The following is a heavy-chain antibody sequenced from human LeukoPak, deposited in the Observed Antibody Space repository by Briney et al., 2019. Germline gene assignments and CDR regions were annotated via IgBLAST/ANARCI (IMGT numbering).Heavy chain of an antibody. J-gene: IGHJ6*03. CDR2: MNPNSGNT. Sequence: ASVKVSCKASGYTFTSYDINWVRQATGQGLEWMGWMNPNSGNTGYAQKFQGRVTMTRDTSTSTVYMELSSLRSEDTAVYYCARDVEAAPSRYYYYMDVWGKGTTVTVSS. D-gene: IGHD6-13*01. V-gene: IGHV1-8*01. CDR3: ARDVEAAPSRYYYYMDV. CDR1: GYTFTSYD.